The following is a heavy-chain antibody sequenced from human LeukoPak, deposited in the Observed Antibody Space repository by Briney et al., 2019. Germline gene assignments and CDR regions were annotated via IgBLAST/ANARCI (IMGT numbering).Heavy chain of an antibody. J-gene: IGHJ6*02. D-gene: IGHD6-25*01. CDR1: GGSINNYY. V-gene: IGHV4-59*01. CDR2: IFHSGST. Sequence: SETLSPTCTVSGGSINNYYWSWIRQPPGKGLEWIGYIFHSGSTNYNPSLKSRVTISVDTSKNQFSLKLSSVTAADTAVYYCARADPDSGDGMDVWGQGTTVTVSS. CDR3: ARADPDSGDGMDV.